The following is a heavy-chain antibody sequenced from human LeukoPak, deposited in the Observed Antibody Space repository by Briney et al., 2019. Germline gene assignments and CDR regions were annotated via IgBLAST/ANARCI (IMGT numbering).Heavy chain of an antibody. D-gene: IGHD3-22*01. J-gene: IGHJ3*02. V-gene: IGHV1-69*13. CDR2: IIPIFGTA. Sequence: SVKVSCKGSGGTFSSYAISWVRQAPGQGLEWMGGIIPIFGTANYAQKFQGRVTITADESTSTAYMELSSLRSEDTAVYYCARVAVNNYYDSSGYLAFDIWGQGTMVTVSS. CDR3: ARVAVNNYYDSSGYLAFDI. CDR1: GGTFSSYA.